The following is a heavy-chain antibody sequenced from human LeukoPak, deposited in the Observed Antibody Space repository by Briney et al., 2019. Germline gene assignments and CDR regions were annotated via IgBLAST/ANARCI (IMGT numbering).Heavy chain of an antibody. CDR3: ARDEDLGSGWYFSFDY. CDR1: GGSISSGSYY. CDR2: IYTSGST. Sequence: SQTQSLTCTVSGGSISSGSYYWSWIRQPAGKGLEWIGRIYTSGSTNYNPSLRSRVTISVDTSKNQFSLKLSSVTAADTAVYYCARDEDLGSGWYFSFDYWGQGTLVTVSS. D-gene: IGHD6-19*01. J-gene: IGHJ4*02. V-gene: IGHV4-61*02.